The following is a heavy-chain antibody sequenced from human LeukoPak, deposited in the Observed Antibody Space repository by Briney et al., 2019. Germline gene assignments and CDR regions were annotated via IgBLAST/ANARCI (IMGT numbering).Heavy chain of an antibody. CDR1: GFTFSSYG. J-gene: IGHJ4*02. D-gene: IGHD1-26*01. V-gene: IGHV3-7*01. CDR3: AKVGSGGTYSFDY. Sequence: PGGSLRLSCAASGFTFSSYGMHWVRQAPGKGLEWVAKIKQDESQKDYVDSVKGRFTISRDNAKNSLYLQMNSLRAEDTAVYYCAKVGSGGTYSFDYWGQGTLVTVSS. CDR2: IKQDESQK.